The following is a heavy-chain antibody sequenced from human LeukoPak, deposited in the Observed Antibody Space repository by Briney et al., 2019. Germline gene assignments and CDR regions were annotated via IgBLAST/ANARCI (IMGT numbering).Heavy chain of an antibody. CDR2: IKQDGSEK. V-gene: IGHV3-7*01. CDR3: ARDIVYYYGSGSYGSHYYYYGMDV. Sequence: PGGSLRLSCAASGFTSSSYWMSWVRQAPGKGLEWVANIKQDGSEKYYVDSVKGRFTISRDNAKNSLYLQMNSLRAEDTAVYYCARDIVYYYGSGSYGSHYYYYGMDVWGQGTTVTVSS. D-gene: IGHD3-10*01. J-gene: IGHJ6*02. CDR1: GFTSSSYW.